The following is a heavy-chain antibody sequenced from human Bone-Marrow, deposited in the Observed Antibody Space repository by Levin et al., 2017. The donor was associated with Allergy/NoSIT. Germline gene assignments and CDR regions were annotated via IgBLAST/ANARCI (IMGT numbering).Heavy chain of an antibody. D-gene: IGHD4/OR15-4a*01. CDR2: SNEDGSIK. J-gene: IGHJ4*02. CDR3: SRDLLGADDY. CDR1: GFTFSRYW. Sequence: GGSLRLSCAASGFTFSRYWMHWVRQAPGKGLEWVSRSNEDGSIKNYADSVKDRFTISRDNVENTLYLQMNSLRAEDTAVYYCSRDLLGADDYWGPGTLVTVSS. V-gene: IGHV3-74*01.